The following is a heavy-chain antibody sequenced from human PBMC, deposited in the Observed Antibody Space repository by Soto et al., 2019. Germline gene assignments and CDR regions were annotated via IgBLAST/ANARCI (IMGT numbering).Heavy chain of an antibody. CDR3: ATSTVTPGTHYFDT. CDR2: ISTSSTYI. D-gene: IGHD2-2*01. V-gene: IGHV3-21*01. Sequence: PGGSLRLSCAASGFTFSTHSMHWVRHIPGKGLEWVSSISTSSTYIDYADSVKGRFTISRDNAKNSLLLQMTGLRADDTAVYFCATSTVTPGTHYFDTWGQGALVTVSS. CDR1: GFTFSTHS. J-gene: IGHJ4*02.